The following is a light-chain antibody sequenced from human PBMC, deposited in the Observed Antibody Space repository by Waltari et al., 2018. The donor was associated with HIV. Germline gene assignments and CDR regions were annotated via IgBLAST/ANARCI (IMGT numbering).Light chain of an antibody. V-gene: IGLV1-47*01. CDR3: AVWDDSLGGRI. CDR1: SSTIGRNV. Sequence: QSVVTPPPSASGPPRQRVTLSCSGNSSTIGRNVVYWYHQGPGMTPKLLIYRDNRRSSRVPDRFSGSRSGSSASLAINGLHADDEADYYCAVWDDSLGGRIFGGGTKLTVL. J-gene: IGLJ2*01. CDR2: RDN.